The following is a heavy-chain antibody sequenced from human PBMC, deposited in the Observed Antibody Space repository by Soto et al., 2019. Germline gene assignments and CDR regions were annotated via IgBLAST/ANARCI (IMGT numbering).Heavy chain of an antibody. D-gene: IGHD3-22*01. V-gene: IGHV3-23*01. Sequence: EVQLLESGGGLVQPGGSLRLSCAASGFTFSSYAMSWVRQAPGKGLEWVSAISGSGGSTYYADSVKGRFTISRDNSKNTLYLQTNSIRPEDTAVYYCAKDRCSGYYPYWYFDLWGRGTLVTVSS. CDR3: AKDRCSGYYPYWYFDL. CDR1: GFTFSSYA. J-gene: IGHJ2*01. CDR2: ISGSGGST.